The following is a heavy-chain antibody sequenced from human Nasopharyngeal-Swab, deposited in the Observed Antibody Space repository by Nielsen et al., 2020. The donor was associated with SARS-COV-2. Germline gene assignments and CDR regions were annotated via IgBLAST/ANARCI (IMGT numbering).Heavy chain of an antibody. D-gene: IGHD5-12*01. V-gene: IGHV7-4-1*01. J-gene: IGHJ4*02. CDR3: ARGPPWWQRASYFDY. Sequence: APLKVSCKASGFSFTSPITIWGGQAPGPGLEWVGWINPHSGKPTYAPDFTGRFVFSLDSSVTTARLEISSLKADDTAIYYCARGPPWWQRASYFDYWGQGTLVTVSS. CDR1: GFSFTSPI. CDR2: INPHSGKP.